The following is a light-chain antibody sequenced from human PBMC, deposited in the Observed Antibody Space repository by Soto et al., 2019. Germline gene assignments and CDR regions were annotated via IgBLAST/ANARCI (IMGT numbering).Light chain of an antibody. CDR3: QQSYSSPPT. CDR1: QSINTY. Sequence: DIQMTESPASLSASVLDRVTITCLASQSINTYLNWYQQKPGKAPKLLMYVATSLQSGVPSRFRGSISGTDFTLTISSLQPEDFATYYCQQSYSSPPTFGQGTKVDI. CDR2: VAT. V-gene: IGKV1-39*01. J-gene: IGKJ1*01.